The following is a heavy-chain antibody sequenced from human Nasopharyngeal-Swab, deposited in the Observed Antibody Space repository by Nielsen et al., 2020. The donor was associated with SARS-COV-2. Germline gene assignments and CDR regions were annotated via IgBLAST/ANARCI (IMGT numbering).Heavy chain of an antibody. CDR1: GYTFTSYG. CDR2: IIPIFGTA. Sequence: SVKVSCKASGYTFTSYGISWVRQAPGQGLEWMGGIIPIFGTANYAQKFQGRVTITADESTSTAYMELSSLRSEDTAVYYCAGGLWNSDYYYYMDVWGKGTTVTVSS. D-gene: IGHD1-7*01. CDR3: AGGLWNSDYYYYMDV. J-gene: IGHJ6*03. V-gene: IGHV1-69*13.